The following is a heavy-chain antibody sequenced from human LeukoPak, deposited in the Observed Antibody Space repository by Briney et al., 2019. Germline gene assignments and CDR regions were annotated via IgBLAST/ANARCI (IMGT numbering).Heavy chain of an antibody. CDR3: AKAVNYYDGSGYYFY. Sequence: GGSLRLSCAASGFTFSSYAMSWVRQAPGKGLEWVSAISGSGGSTYYADSVKGRFTISRDNSKNTLYLQMNSLRAEDTAVYYCAKAVNYYDGSGYYFYWGQGTLVTVSS. J-gene: IGHJ4*02. CDR2: ISGSGGST. CDR1: GFTFSSYA. D-gene: IGHD3-22*01. V-gene: IGHV3-23*01.